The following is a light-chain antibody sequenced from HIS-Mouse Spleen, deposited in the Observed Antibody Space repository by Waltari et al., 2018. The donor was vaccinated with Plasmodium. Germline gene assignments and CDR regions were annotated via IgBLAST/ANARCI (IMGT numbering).Light chain of an antibody. CDR1: KWGDKS. V-gene: IGLV3-1*01. CDR3: QAWDSSTVV. CDR2: QDS. Sequence: SYELTQPPSVSVSPGQTASITCSGDKWGDKSACWYQQKPGQSPVLVIYQDSKRPSGPPGRFSGSNAGNTATLTISGTQAMDEADYYCQAWDSSTVVFGGGTKLTVL. J-gene: IGLJ2*01.